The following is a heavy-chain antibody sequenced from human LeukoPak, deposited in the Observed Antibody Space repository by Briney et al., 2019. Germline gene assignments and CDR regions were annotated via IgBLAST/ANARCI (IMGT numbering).Heavy chain of an antibody. V-gene: IGHV3-21*01. J-gene: IGHJ4*02. CDR2: ISSSSSYI. CDR3: AREGRDGYNYNY. Sequence: GGSLRLSCAASGFTFSSYSMNWVRQAPGKGLEWVSSISSSSSYIYYADSVKGRFTISRDNAKNSLYLQMNSLRAEDTAVYYCAREGRDGYNYNYWGQGTLVTVSP. D-gene: IGHD5-24*01. CDR1: GFTFSSYS.